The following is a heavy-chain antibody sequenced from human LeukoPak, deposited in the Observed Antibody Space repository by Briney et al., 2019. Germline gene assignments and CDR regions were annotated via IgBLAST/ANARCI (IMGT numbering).Heavy chain of an antibody. J-gene: IGHJ4*02. CDR3: VTVACTYGVCYPYHFAS. CDR1: GYTHTDLF. CDR2: FDPEDDKT. V-gene: IGHV1-24*01. D-gene: IGHD2-8*01. Sequence: ASVKVSCKVSGYTHTDLFMHGVGQAAGKGLDWMGGFDPEDDKTVYSQKFQGRVTMTGDASTDTAYMDLSSLRSEDTAIYYCVTVACTYGVCYPYHFASWGQGSLVTVSS.